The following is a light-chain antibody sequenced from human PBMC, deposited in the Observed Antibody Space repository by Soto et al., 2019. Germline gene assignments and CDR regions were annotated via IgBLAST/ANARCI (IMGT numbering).Light chain of an antibody. CDR3: STITSTSTLYA. J-gene: IGLJ1*01. Sequence: QSALTQPASVSGSPGQSVTISCTGTSSDVGGYNYLSWYQHHPGKAPKLILFDVSNRPSGVFNRFSGSKSGNTASLTISGLQAEDEADYYCSTITSTSTLYAFGSGTKVTVL. CDR2: DVS. CDR1: SSDVGGYNY. V-gene: IGLV2-14*03.